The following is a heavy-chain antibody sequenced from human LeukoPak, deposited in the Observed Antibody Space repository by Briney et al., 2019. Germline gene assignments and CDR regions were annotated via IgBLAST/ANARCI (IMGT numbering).Heavy chain of an antibody. D-gene: IGHD6-19*01. V-gene: IGHV1-58*02. J-gene: IGHJ6*02. CDR2: IVVGRGHT. Sequence: SVKVSFKASGFAFSNSAMQRVRQARGQRLEWIGWIVVGRGHTDYAQKFQERVTITRDLSTNTVYMELSSLRAEDTAVYYCASDRGSGWYDVNHNYYYGMDVWGQGTTVTVSS. CDR1: GFAFSNSA. CDR3: ASDRGSGWYDVNHNYYYGMDV.